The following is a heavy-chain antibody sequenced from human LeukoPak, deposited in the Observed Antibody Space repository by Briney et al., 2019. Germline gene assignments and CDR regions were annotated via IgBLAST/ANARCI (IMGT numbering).Heavy chain of an antibody. V-gene: IGHV4-59*01. Sequence: SETLSLTCTVSGGSISTYYWSWIRQPPGKGLEWIGYVYNSGSTNYNPSLKSRVTISVDTSKNQFSLKLSSVTAADTAVYYCARENSNSWYLDYWGQGTLVTVSS. CDR2: VYNSGST. CDR3: ARENSNSWYLDY. CDR1: GGSISTYY. J-gene: IGHJ4*02. D-gene: IGHD6-13*01.